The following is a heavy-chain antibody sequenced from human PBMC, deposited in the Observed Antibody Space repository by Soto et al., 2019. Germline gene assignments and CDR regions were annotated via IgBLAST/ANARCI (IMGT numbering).Heavy chain of an antibody. CDR2: IWYDGSNK. D-gene: IGHD2-8*01. Sequence: QVQLVESGGGVVQPGRSLRLSCAASGFTFSRYGMHWVRQAPGKGLEWVAVIWYDGSNKYSADSVKGRFTISRDNSKNTLYLNMSSLRVEDTAVYYCARDHSYGNRGMDVWGQGTTVTVSS. CDR1: GFTFSRYG. V-gene: IGHV3-33*01. CDR3: ARDHSYGNRGMDV. J-gene: IGHJ6*02.